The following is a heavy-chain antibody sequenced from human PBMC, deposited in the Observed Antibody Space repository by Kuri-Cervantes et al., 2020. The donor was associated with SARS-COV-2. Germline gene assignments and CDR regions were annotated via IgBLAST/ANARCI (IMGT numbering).Heavy chain of an antibody. CDR1: GGSISSSDYY. V-gene: IGHV4-39*07. CDR3: VKVVPTSKFDP. CDR2: IYYSGST. J-gene: IGHJ5*02. D-gene: IGHD1-26*01. Sequence: SETLSLTCNVSGGSISSSDYYWGWIRQPPGKGPEWIGTIYYSGSTYYISSLKSRVTISQDTSKNQFSLKLSSVTAADTAVYYCVKVVPTSKFDPWGQGILVTVSS.